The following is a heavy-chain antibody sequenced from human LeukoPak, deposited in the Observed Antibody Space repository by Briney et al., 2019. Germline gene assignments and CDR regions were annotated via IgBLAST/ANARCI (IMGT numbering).Heavy chain of an antibody. Sequence: GESLKISCKGSGYSFTSYWIGWVRQMPGKGLEWMGIIYPGDSDTRYSPSFQGQVTISADKSISTAYLQWSSLKASDTAMYYCARLRFSGSYHDALDIWGQGTMVTVSS. CDR3: ARLRFSGSYHDALDI. V-gene: IGHV5-51*01. D-gene: IGHD1-26*01. CDR1: GYSFTSYW. CDR2: IYPGDSDT. J-gene: IGHJ3*02.